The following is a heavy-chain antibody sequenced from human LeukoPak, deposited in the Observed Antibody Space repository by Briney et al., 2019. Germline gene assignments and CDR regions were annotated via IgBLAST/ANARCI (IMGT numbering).Heavy chain of an antibody. CDR1: GFTFSSYS. V-gene: IGHV3-21*04. CDR3: ARDLVSSYSSSWYVWNY. CDR2: ISSSSSYI. D-gene: IGHD6-13*01. J-gene: IGHJ4*02. Sequence: GGSLRLSCAASGFTFSSYSMNWVRQAPGKGLEWVSSISSSSSYIYYADSVKGRFTISRDNAKNSLYLQMNSLRAEDTALYYCARDLVSSYSSSWYVWNYWGQGTLVTVSS.